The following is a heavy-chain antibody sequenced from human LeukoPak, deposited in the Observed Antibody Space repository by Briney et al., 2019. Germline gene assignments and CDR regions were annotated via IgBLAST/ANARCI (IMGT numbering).Heavy chain of an antibody. D-gene: IGHD4-11*01. V-gene: IGHV3-33*06. CDR2: IWSDGTNQ. J-gene: IGHJ4*02. Sequence: GGSLTLSCAASGFTFSHYAMHWVRQAPGKGLEWVAVIWSDGTNQYYADSVKGRFTIYRDDFQKRVFLQMNNLRVDDTALYYCAKDAQRGFDYSNSLQYWGQGALVTVSS. CDR3: AKDAQRGFDYSNSLQY. CDR1: GFTFSHYA.